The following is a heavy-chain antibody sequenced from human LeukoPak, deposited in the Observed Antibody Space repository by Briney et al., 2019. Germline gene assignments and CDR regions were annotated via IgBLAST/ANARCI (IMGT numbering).Heavy chain of an antibody. D-gene: IGHD3-22*01. CDR1: GGSISSYY. CDR3: ATSYDRSGYYYYFDF. CDR2: ISTSGGT. Sequence: SETLSPPCTVSGGSISSYYWSWIRQPPGKGLEWVGYISTSGGTNCNPSLRSRVIISVDTPNNQFSLRLSSVTAADTAVYYCATSYDRSGYYYYFDFWGQGTLVTVSS. J-gene: IGHJ4*02. V-gene: IGHV4-4*09.